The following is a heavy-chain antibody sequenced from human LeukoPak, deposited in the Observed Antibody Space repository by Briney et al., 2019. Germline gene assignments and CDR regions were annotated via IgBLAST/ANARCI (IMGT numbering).Heavy chain of an antibody. CDR3: AILRDNWEDY. D-gene: IGHD1-20*01. CDR2: IYPGDSDT. CDR1: GYTFTSYW. V-gene: IGHV5-51*01. J-gene: IGHJ4*02. Sequence: GESLKISCKGSGYTFTSYWIVWVRQMPGKGLEWMGIIYPGDSDTRYNPSFQGQVTISADKPISSAYLQWNSLKASDTAMYYCAILRDNWEDYWGQGTLVTVSS.